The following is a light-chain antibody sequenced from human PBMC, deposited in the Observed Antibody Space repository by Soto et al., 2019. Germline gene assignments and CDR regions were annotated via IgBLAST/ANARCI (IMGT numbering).Light chain of an antibody. V-gene: IGKV1-5*03. J-gene: IGKJ1*01. CDR1: QSVSSW. CDR3: QQYNNYFRA. CDR2: KAS. Sequence: GIVTITCRAGQSVSSWLAWYQQKPGKAPKLLIYKASTLESGVPSRFSGSGSGTEFTLTISSLQPDDFGTYYCQQYNNYFRAFGQGTKVDIK.